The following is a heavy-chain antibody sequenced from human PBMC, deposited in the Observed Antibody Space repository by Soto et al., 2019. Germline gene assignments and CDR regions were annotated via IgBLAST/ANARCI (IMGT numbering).Heavy chain of an antibody. D-gene: IGHD6-13*01. V-gene: IGHV3-15*07. CDR1: GFTFSNAW. J-gene: IGHJ4*02. Sequence: GGSLRLSCAASGFTFSNAWMNWVRQAPGKGLEWVGRIKSKTDGGTTDYAAPVKGRFTISRDDSKNTLYLQMNSLKTEDTAVYYCTTDRVVRQQLIPRRLDYWGQGTLVTVSS. CDR3: TTDRVVRQQLIPRRLDY. CDR2: IKSKTDGGTT.